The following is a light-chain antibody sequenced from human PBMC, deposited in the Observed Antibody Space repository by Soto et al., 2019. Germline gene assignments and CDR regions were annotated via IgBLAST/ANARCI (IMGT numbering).Light chain of an antibody. CDR1: QNIGSY. Sequence: DFQMTQSPSSLSVGDRVSITCRANQNIGSYLNWYQQKPGRAPKVLIYAASSLQSGVPSRFSGSGSGTDFTLTISRLQREDFATYYCQQSYSTPYTFRQGTKVEIK. J-gene: IGKJ2*01. V-gene: IGKV1-39*01. CDR2: AAS. CDR3: QQSYSTPYT.